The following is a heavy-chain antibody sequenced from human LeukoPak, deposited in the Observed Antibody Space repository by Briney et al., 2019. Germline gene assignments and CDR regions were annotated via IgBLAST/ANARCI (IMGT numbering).Heavy chain of an antibody. CDR2: ISSSSSYI. CDR1: GFTFSSYS. Sequence: GGTLRLSCAASGFTFSSYSMNWVRQAPGKGLEWVSSISSSSSYIYYADSVKGRFTISRDNAKNSLYLQMNSLRAEDTAVYYCANTRKRYCSGGNCYSGILVYFDYWGQGTLVTVSS. CDR3: ANTRKRYCSGGNCYSGILVYFDY. V-gene: IGHV3-21*01. J-gene: IGHJ4*02. D-gene: IGHD2-15*01.